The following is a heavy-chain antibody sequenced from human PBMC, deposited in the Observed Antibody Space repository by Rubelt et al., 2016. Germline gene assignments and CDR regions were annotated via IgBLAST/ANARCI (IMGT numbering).Heavy chain of an antibody. Sequence: QVQLVQSGAEVKKPGASVKVSCKASGYTFTSYAMHWVRQAPGQRLEWMGWINAGNGNTNYAQKLQGRSTMTTDSATGTAYMGRRSLRSDDTAVYYCARDLTYNLPAYWGQGTLVTVSS. CDR1: GYTFTSYA. V-gene: IGHV1-3*01. CDR3: ARDLTYNLPAY. D-gene: IGHD5-24*01. J-gene: IGHJ4*02. CDR2: INAGNGNT.